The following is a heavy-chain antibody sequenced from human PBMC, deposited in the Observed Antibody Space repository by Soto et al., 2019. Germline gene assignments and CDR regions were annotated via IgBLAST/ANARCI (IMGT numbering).Heavy chain of an antibody. CDR3: AGDGVQNGAYNGWLYP. D-gene: IGHD3-16*01. CDR1: GFSFSSYW. V-gene: IGHV3-7*03. CDR2: IKQDGREK. Sequence: GGSLRLSCAASGFSFSSYWMTWVRQAPGKGLEWVANIKQDGREKYYGASVKGRFTISRDNGKNLVYLQMDSLTPDDTAVYYCAGDGVQNGAYNGWLYPWGQGTLVPVSS. J-gene: IGHJ5*02.